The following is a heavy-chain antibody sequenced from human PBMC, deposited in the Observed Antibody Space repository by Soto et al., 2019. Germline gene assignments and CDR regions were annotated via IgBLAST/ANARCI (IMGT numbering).Heavy chain of an antibody. Sequence: QVQLVQSGAEEKKPGASVKVSCKASGYTFTSYAMHWVRQAPGRRLEWMGWINAGNGNTKYSQKFQGRVTITRDTPASTVYMELSSLRSEDTAVYYCARVSGWYVLDYWGQGTLVTVSS. V-gene: IGHV1-3*05. CDR2: INAGNGNT. J-gene: IGHJ4*02. CDR1: GYTFTSYA. CDR3: ARVSGWYVLDY. D-gene: IGHD6-19*01.